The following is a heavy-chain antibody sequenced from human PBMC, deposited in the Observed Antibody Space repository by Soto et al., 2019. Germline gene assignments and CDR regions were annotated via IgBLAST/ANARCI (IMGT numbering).Heavy chain of an antibody. D-gene: IGHD1-7*01. CDR1: GFTFSNYW. J-gene: IGHJ4*02. CDR2: IKFDGSIT. CDR3: ATGARNYSYFNY. Sequence: DVQVVESGGRLVQPGGSLRLSCAASGFTFSNYWLHWVPQTPGKGLVWISRIKFDGSITNYAYSVKARVTLSRDNAKNTVYLQTDRLRAYDTAVYYCATGARNYSYFNYWGQGTLVTVSS. V-gene: IGHV3-74*01.